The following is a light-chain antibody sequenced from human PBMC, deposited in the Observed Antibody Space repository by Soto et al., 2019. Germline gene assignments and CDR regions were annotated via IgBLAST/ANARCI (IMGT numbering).Light chain of an antibody. Sequence: EVVLTQAPGTLSLSPGERATLSCRASQSVSSGYLDWYQQKPGQAPRLLIYGASSRATGIPERFSGSGSGTNFTLTISRLEPEDFEVYYCRQYGSSPFTFGQGNKLEI. CDR2: GAS. V-gene: IGKV3-20*01. CDR3: RQYGSSPFT. J-gene: IGKJ2*01. CDR1: QSVSSGY.